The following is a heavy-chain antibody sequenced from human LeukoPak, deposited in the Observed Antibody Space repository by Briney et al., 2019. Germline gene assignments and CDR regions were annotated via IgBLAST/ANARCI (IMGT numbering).Heavy chain of an antibody. V-gene: IGHV3-9*01. D-gene: IGHD3-10*01. CDR3: AKDIGFGITMFRAMDV. J-gene: IGHJ6*04. CDR2: ISSNSENR. CDR1: AFTFNTFDNFA. Sequence: GGSLRLSCSVSAFTFNTFDNFAMHWVRQAPGKGLEWVSGISSNSENRGYAESVKGRFTISRDDAKNSLFLQMNSLKTEDTALYYCAKDIGFGITMFRAMDVWGKGTTVTISS.